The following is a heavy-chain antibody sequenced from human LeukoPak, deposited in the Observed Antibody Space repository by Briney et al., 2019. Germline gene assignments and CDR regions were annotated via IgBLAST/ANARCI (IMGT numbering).Heavy chain of an antibody. CDR1: GGTFSSYT. V-gene: IGHV1-69*02. Sequence: SVKVSCKASGGTFSSYTISWVRQAPGQGLEWMGRIIPILGIANYAQKFQGRVTITADKSTSTAYMELSSLRSEDTAVYYCARHTYSSGLVFYHWGQGTLVTVSS. D-gene: IGHD6-19*01. J-gene: IGHJ4*02. CDR2: IIPILGIA. CDR3: ARHTYSSGLVFYH.